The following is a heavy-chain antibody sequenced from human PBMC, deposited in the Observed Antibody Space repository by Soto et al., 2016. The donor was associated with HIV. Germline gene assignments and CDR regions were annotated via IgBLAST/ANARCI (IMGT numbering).Heavy chain of an antibody. D-gene: IGHD3-10*01. CDR1: GFTFSSYG. CDR2: IWYDGSNK. Sequence: VQLVESGGGVVQPGRSLRLSCAASGFTFSSYGMHWVRQAPGKGLEWVAVIWYDGSNKYYADSVKGRFTISRDNSKNTLYLQMNSLRAEDTAMYYCARGVWFGELLDIDYWAREPWSPSPQ. V-gene: IGHV3-33*01. CDR3: ARGVWFGELLDIDY. J-gene: IGHJ4*02.